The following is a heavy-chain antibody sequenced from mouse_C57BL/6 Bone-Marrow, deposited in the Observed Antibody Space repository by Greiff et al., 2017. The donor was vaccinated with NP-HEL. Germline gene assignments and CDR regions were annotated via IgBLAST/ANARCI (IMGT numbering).Heavy chain of an antibody. CDR3: ARRQYGSTYYAMDD. V-gene: IGHV1-54*01. CDR2: INPGSGGT. Sequence: QVQPQQSGAELVRPGTSVKVSCKASGYAFTNYLIEWVKQRPGQGLEWIGVINPGSGGTNYNEKFKGKATLTVDKSSSTAYMQLSSLTSEDSAVYCGARRQYGSTYYAMDDWGQGTSVTVSS. D-gene: IGHD1-1*01. CDR1: GYAFTNYL. J-gene: IGHJ4*01.